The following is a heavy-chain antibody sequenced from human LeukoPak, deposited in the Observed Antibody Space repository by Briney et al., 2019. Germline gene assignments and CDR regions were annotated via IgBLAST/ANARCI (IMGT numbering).Heavy chain of an antibody. CDR1: GYTFSTYG. V-gene: IGHV1-18*01. J-gene: IGHJ6*02. CDR2: ISGHTGVT. CDR3: ARVGIAVAGARRYYYYYGMDV. D-gene: IGHD6-19*01. Sequence: ASVKVSCKTSGYTFSTYGISWVRQAPGQGPEWMGWISGHTGVTNYERKVQDRVIMTTDTSTSTAYMELRSLRFDDTAVYYCARVGIAVAGARRYYYYYGMDVWGQGTTVTVSS.